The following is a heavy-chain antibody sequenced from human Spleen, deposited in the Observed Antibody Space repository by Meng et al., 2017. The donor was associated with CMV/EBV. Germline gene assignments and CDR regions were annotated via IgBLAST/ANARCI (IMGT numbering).Heavy chain of an antibody. Sequence: VQLPGSGPGRVRPSGTLSLTCAVSGGSISSSNWWSWVRQPPGKGLEWIGSIYYSGSTYYNPSLKSRVTISVDTSKNQFSLKLSSVTAADTAVYYCARERRWPQRLHFDYWGQGTLVTVSS. CDR2: IYYSGST. V-gene: IGHV4-4*02. CDR3: ARERRWPQRLHFDY. J-gene: IGHJ4*02. CDR1: GGSISSSNW. D-gene: IGHD4-23*01.